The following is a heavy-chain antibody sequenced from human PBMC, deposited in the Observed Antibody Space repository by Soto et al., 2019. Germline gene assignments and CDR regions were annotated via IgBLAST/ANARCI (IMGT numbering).Heavy chain of an antibody. V-gene: IGHV1-69*01. CDR3: ARDGIRGYDFLSGYLRDWFAP. CDR2: IIPIFGTA. Sequence: QLQLVQSGAEVKKPASSVKVSCKASGGTFSSYAISWVRQAPGQGLEWMGGIIPIFGTANYAQKFKGRVTITADESTGTAFMELSGLRSEDTAVYYCARDGIRGYDFLSGYLRDWFAPWCQGNLVSVSS. J-gene: IGHJ5*02. D-gene: IGHD3-3*01. CDR1: GGTFSSYA.